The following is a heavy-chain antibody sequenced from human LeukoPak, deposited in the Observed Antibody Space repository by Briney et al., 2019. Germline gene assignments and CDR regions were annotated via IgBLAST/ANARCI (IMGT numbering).Heavy chain of an antibody. CDR2: IYYSGST. D-gene: IGHD6-13*01. CDR1: GGSISSYY. Sequence: SETLSLTCTVSGGSISSYYWSWIRQPPGKGLEWIRYIYYSGSTNYNPSLKSRVTISVDTSKNQFSLKLSSVTAADTAVYYCARDGVLAAAANRWFDPWGQRTLVTVSS. V-gene: IGHV4-59*01. J-gene: IGHJ5*02. CDR3: ARDGVLAAAANRWFDP.